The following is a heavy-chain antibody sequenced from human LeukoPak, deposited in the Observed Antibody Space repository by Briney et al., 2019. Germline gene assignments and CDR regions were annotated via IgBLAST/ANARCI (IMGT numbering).Heavy chain of an antibody. CDR1: GFTFGDYA. CDR3: AIFGELHNSNFDY. CDR2: IRNKAYGGTT. V-gene: IGHV3-49*03. D-gene: IGHD3-10*01. Sequence: GGSLRLSCTASGFTFGDYAMSWFRQAPGKGLEWVGFIRNKAYGGTTEYAASVKGRFTISRDDSKSIAYLQMNSLKTEDTAVYYCAIFGELHNSNFDYWGQGTLVTVSS. J-gene: IGHJ4*02.